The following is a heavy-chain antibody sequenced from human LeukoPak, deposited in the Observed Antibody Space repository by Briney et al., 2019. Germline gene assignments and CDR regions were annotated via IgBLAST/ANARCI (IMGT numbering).Heavy chain of an antibody. Sequence: PGGSLRLSCAASGFPISTNGMSWVRQAPGEGLEWGSGIVGGDGGTYYADSVEGRFIISRDNTKTTLYVQMNSLRAEDTAVYYCARGALYYMDVWGKGTTVTISS. J-gene: IGHJ6*03. CDR1: GFPISTNG. CDR3: ARGALYYMDV. V-gene: IGHV3-23*01. CDR2: IVGGDGGT.